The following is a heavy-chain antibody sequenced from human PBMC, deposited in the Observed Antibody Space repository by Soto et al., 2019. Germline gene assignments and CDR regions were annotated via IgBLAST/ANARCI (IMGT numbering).Heavy chain of an antibody. V-gene: IGHV1-69*01. CDR2: IIPIVGTG. Sequence: QVQLVQSGAEVKKPGSSVKVSCKASGGSFSSYAISWVRQAPGQGLEWMGGIIPIVGTGNYAQNFQGRVTITADEPTTTAYTELSSLSSEDTAMYYCARDLRAAGRPEMAVCGQGTTVTVSS. D-gene: IGHD6-13*01. CDR1: GGSFSSYA. CDR3: ARDLRAAGRPEMAV. J-gene: IGHJ6*02.